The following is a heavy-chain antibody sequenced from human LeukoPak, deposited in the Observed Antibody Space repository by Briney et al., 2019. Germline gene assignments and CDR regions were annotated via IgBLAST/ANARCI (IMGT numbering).Heavy chain of an antibody. CDR2: MNPNSGNT. CDR3: ARGRRRGYYFDY. V-gene: IGHV1-8*02. CDR1: GYTFTSYA. Sequence: GASVKVSCKASGYTFTSYAMNWVRQAPGQGLEWMGWMNPNSGNTGYARKFQGRVTMTRNTSISTAYMELSSLRSEDTAVYYCARGRRRGYYFDYWGQGTLVTVSS. J-gene: IGHJ4*02.